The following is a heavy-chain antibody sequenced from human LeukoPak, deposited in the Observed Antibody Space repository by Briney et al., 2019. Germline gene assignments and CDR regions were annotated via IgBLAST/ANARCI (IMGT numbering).Heavy chain of an antibody. J-gene: IGHJ6*03. V-gene: IGHV3-23*01. CDR2: MSGSGAGT. Sequence: GGTLRLSCAASGFTFSNYGMSWVRQAPGKGLEWVSGMSGSGAGTHYADSVKGRFTISRDNSKNTLYLQMNSLRVEDTAVYYCARVYYGSGSLHYYYYYMDVWGKGTTVTISS. D-gene: IGHD3-10*01. CDR1: GFTFSNYG. CDR3: ARVYYGSGSLHYYYYYMDV.